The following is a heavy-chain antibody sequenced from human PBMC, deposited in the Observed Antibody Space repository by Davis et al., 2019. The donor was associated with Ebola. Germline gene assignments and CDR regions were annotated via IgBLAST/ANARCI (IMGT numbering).Heavy chain of an antibody. D-gene: IGHD3-10*01. CDR2: IYSGGSR. V-gene: IGHV3-53*01. CDR3: ASGFGNYLNY. Sequence: GESLKISCAVSGFTVSSNYMNWVRQAPGKGLEWVSVIYSGGSRYYTDSVKGRFTISRDTSKNMLYLQMNSLRAEGTAVYFCASGFGNYLNYWGQGTLVTVSS. J-gene: IGHJ4*02. CDR1: GFTVSSNY.